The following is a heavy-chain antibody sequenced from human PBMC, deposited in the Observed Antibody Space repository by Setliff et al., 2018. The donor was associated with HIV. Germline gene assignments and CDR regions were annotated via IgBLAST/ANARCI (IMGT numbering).Heavy chain of an antibody. CDR1: GFNFSNYW. CDR2: IKEDGSEK. Sequence: GESLRLSCEGSGFNFSNYWISWVRQGPGKGLEWVAKIKEDGSEKYYVDSVKGRFTISRDNAKNSLYLQLNSLRVDDTAVYYCARIVDGVWGQGTKVTVSS. CDR3: ARIVDGV. D-gene: IGHD2-15*01. V-gene: IGHV3-7*01. J-gene: IGHJ3*01.